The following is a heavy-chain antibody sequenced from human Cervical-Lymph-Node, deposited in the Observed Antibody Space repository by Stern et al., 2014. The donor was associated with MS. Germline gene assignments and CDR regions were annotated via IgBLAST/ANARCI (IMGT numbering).Heavy chain of an antibody. V-gene: IGHV3-30*04. D-gene: IGHD1-26*01. CDR1: GFAFPRDA. Sequence: VQLVESGGGVVQPGRSLRLSCAASGFAFPRDALHWVRHAPGPGLEWVALISYDRRDKYYTDSVKGRFTVSRDNSNNTVDLEMNSLRLEDTAVYYCAKGGSGSYLDWGQGSLVTVSS. J-gene: IGHJ4*02. CDR3: AKGGSGSYLD. CDR2: ISYDRRDK.